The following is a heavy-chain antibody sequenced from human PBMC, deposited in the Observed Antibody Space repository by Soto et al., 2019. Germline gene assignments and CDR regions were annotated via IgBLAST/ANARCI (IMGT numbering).Heavy chain of an antibody. CDR1: GGSISSYY. CDR2: IYYSGST. D-gene: IGHD2-2*01. Sequence: ASETLSLTFTVSGGSISSYYWSWIRPPPGKGMYLIGFIYYSGSTNYNPSLKSRVTISVDTSKNQFSLKLSSVTAADTAVYYCARLGYCSSTSCYGPTHFDYWGQGTLVTVSS. CDR3: ARLGYCSSTSCYGPTHFDY. J-gene: IGHJ4*02. V-gene: IGHV4-59*01.